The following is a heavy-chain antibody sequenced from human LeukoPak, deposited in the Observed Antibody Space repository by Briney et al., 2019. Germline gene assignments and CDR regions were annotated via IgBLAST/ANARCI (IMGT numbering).Heavy chain of an antibody. CDR2: INPSSGGT. CDR3: AMGSGYYYGFDY. Sequence: ASVKVSCKASGYTFTGYYMHWVRQAPGQGLEWMGWINPSSGGTNYAQKFQGRVTMTRDTSISTAYMELSRLRSDDTAVYYCAMGSGYYYGFDYWGQGTLVTVSS. J-gene: IGHJ4*02. D-gene: IGHD3-22*01. V-gene: IGHV1-2*02. CDR1: GYTFTGYY.